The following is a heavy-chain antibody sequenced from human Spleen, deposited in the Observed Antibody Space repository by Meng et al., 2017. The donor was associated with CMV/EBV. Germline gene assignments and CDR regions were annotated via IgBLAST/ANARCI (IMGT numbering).Heavy chain of an antibody. D-gene: IGHD3-16*01. CDR3: ARDHAWGADY. J-gene: IGHJ4*02. CDR1: GYIFTDYY. CDR2: INPNVGSV. V-gene: IGHV1-2*02. Sequence: KVSCRASGYIFTDYYVHWVRQAPGQGLEWMGWINPNVGSVSFAEEFQGRVTLTRDTSLSTAYMELSRLTSDDTAVYYCARDHAWGADYWGQGTLVTVSS.